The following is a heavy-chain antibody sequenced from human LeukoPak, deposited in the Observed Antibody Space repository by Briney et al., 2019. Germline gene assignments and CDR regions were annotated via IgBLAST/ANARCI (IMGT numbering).Heavy chain of an antibody. Sequence: PVASVKVSCKASGYTFTGYYMHRVRQAPGQGLEWMGWINPNSGGTNYAQKFQGRVTMTRDTSISTAYMELSRLRSDDTAVYYCARGRPYSSSSGQVMNWFDPWGQGTLVTVSS. CDR2: INPNSGGT. CDR3: ARGRPYSSSSGQVMNWFDP. CDR1: GYTFTGYY. J-gene: IGHJ5*02. D-gene: IGHD6-6*01. V-gene: IGHV1-2*02.